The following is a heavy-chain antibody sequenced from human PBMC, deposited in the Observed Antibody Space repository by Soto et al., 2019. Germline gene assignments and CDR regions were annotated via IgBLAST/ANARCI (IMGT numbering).Heavy chain of an antibody. J-gene: IGHJ5*02. CDR3: GKVADSCYYTVDR. V-gene: IGHV3-48*01. Sequence: EVQLVESGGMLVQPGGSLRLSCAASGLTLSTSSMNWVRQAPGKGLEWISYIRRHTSVTAYADSVKGRFTISRDSAKNSLYLQMDSLRVEDTAVYYCGKVADSCYYTVDRWGQGNLVTVSS. CDR2: IRRHTSVT. CDR1: GLTLSTSS. D-gene: IGHD3-22*01.